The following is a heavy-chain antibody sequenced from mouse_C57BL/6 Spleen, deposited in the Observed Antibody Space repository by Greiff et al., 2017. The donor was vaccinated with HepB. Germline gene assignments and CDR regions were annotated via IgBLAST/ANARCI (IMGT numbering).Heavy chain of an antibody. CDR1: GYSITSGYY. Sequence: VQLKESGPGLVKPSQSLSLTCSVTGYSITSGYYWNWIRQFPGNKLEWMGYISYDGSNNYNPSLKNRISITRDTSKNQFFLKLNSVTTEDTATYYCAKRGYSNSFAYWGQGTLVTVSA. CDR2: ISYDGSN. CDR3: AKRGYSNSFAY. J-gene: IGHJ3*01. D-gene: IGHD2-5*01. V-gene: IGHV3-6*01.